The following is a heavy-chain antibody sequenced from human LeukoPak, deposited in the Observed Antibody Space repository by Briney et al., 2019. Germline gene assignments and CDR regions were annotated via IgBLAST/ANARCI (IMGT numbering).Heavy chain of an antibody. D-gene: IGHD2-2*01. J-gene: IGHJ3*02. CDR3: ARVVPAAMMPGDAFDI. V-gene: IGHV3-33*01. Sequence: GGSLRLSCAASGSTFSSYGMHWVRQAPGKGLEWVAVIWYDGSNKYYADSVKGRFTISRDNSKNTLYLQMNSLRAEDTAVYYCARVVPAAMMPGDAFDIWGQGTMVTVSS. CDR1: GSTFSSYG. CDR2: IWYDGSNK.